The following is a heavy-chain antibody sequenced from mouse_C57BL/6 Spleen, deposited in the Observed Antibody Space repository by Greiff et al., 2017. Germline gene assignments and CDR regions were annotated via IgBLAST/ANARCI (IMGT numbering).Heavy chain of an antibody. CDR3: ARGNYYGSSYGAMDY. V-gene: IGHV1-64*01. Sequence: QVQLQQPGAELVKPGASVKLSCKASGYTFTSYWMHWVKQRPGQGLEWIGMIHPNSGSTNYNEKFKSKATLTVDKSSSTAYMQLSSLTSEGSAVYYCARGNYYGSSYGAMDYWGQGTSVTVSS. D-gene: IGHD1-1*01. J-gene: IGHJ4*01. CDR1: GYTFTSYW. CDR2: IHPNSGST.